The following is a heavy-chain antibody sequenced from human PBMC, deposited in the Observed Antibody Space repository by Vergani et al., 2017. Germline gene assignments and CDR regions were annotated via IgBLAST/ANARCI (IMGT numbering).Heavy chain of an antibody. Sequence: QVRLQQWGAGLLKPSETLSLTCAVYGGSFSGYYWSWIRQPPGKGLEWIGEINHSGSTNYNPSLKSRVTISVDTSKNQFSLKLSSVTAADTAVYYCARGRFDWTSYYYYYMDVWGKGTTVTVSS. D-gene: IGHD3-9*01. CDR1: GGSFSGYY. J-gene: IGHJ6*03. V-gene: IGHV4-34*01. CDR3: ARGRFDWTSYYYYYMDV. CDR2: INHSGST.